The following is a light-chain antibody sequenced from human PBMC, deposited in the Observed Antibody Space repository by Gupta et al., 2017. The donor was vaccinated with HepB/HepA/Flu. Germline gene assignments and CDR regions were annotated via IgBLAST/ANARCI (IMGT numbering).Light chain of an antibody. CDR1: SSNIGSNY. Sequence: QSVLTQPPSASETPGQRVTISCSGSSSNIGSNYVYWYQQLPGTAPKLLLYRNNQRPSGVLNRFSGSKSGTSASLSISGLRSEDEADYYCAAWDDSLSGAVFGGGTKLTVL. V-gene: IGLV1-47*01. J-gene: IGLJ2*01. CDR2: RNN. CDR3: AAWDDSLSGAV.